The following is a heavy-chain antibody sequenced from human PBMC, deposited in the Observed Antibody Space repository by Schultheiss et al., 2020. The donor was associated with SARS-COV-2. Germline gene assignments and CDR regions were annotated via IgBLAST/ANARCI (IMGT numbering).Heavy chain of an antibody. D-gene: IGHD6-6*01. V-gene: IGHV3-48*04. CDR2: ISSGSVTI. CDR1: GFTFTSHS. J-gene: IGHJ6*02. Sequence: GGSLRLSCAASGFTFTSHSMNWVRQAPGKGLEWVSYISSGSVTIYYTDSVKGRFTISRDNAKNSLYLQMNSLRAEDTAVYYCARDRIAARAYYYYGMDVWGQGTTVTVSS. CDR3: ARDRIAARAYYYYGMDV.